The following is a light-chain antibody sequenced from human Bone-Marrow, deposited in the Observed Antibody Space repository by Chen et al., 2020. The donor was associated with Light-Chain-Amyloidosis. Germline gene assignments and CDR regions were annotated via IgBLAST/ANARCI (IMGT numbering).Light chain of an antibody. J-gene: IGLJ3*02. CDR1: TIGSTS. CDR3: QVWDRSSDRPV. V-gene: IGLV3-21*02. CDR2: DDS. Sequence: SFVLTQSSSVSAAPGQTAMMASGGNTIGSTSVHWYQQTPGPAPLLVVYDDSDRPSGIPERLSGSNSGNTATLTISRVEAGDEADYYCQVWDRSSDRPVFGGGTKLTVL.